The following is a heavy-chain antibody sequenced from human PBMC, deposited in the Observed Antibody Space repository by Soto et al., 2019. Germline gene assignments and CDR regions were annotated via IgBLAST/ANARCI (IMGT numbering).Heavy chain of an antibody. CDR1: GFTFSNNA. CDR2: IGDSGGMP. CDR3: AKVISTGIHRGYLDY. Sequence: EVQLLESGGGLVQPGGSLRLSCAASGFTFSNNAMSWVRQAPGKGLEWVSLIGDSGGMPYYPESVKGRFTISRDTSRNTLYLQMNSLRVEDTAGNYCAKVISTGIHRGYLDYWGQGTLVAVSS. V-gene: IGHV3-23*01. D-gene: IGHD3-10*01. J-gene: IGHJ4*02.